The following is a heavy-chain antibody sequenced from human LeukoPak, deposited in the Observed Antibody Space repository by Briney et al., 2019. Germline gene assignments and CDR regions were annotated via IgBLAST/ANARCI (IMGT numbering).Heavy chain of an antibody. CDR3: ARRSGYYGSGSDFDY. D-gene: IGHD3-10*01. V-gene: IGHV4-59*08. J-gene: IGHJ4*02. Sequence: SETLSLTCTVSGGSISSYYWSWIRQPPGKGLEWIGYIYYSGSTNYNPSLKSRVTISVDTSKNQFSLKLSSVTAADTAVYYCARRSGYYGSGSDFDYWGQGTLVTVSS. CDR1: GGSISSYY. CDR2: IYYSGST.